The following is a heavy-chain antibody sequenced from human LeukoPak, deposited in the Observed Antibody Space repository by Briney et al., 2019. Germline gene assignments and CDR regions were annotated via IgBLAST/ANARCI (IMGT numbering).Heavy chain of an antibody. CDR2: IFYSGTT. D-gene: IGHD3-22*01. CDR3: AGGGWNKFDY. V-gene: IGHV4-59*01. CDR1: GGSIGSYY. Sequence: SETLSLTCTVSGGSIGSYYWSWIRQPPGKGLEWIGFIFYSGTTNYNPSLKSRVTISVDTSKNQFSLKLSSVTAADTAVYYCAGGGWNKFDYWGQGTLVTVSS. J-gene: IGHJ4*02.